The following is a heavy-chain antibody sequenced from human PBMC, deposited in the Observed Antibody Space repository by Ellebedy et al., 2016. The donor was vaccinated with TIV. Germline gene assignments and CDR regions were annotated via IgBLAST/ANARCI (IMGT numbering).Heavy chain of an antibody. CDR2: INHSGST. CDR1: GGSFSGYY. J-gene: IGHJ6*02. Sequence: MPSETLSLTCAVYGGSFSGYYWSWIRQPPGKGLEWIGEINHSGSTNYNPSLKSRVTISVDTSKHQFSLKLSSVTAADTAVYYCARGQYYYGMDVWGQGTTVTVSS. V-gene: IGHV4-34*01. CDR3: ARGQYYYGMDV.